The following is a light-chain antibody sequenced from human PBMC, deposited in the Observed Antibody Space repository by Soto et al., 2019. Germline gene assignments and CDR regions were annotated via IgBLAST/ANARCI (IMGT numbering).Light chain of an antibody. CDR2: GAS. CDR1: QSVSSNY. CDR3: QQYNNWPQT. J-gene: IGKJ1*01. V-gene: IGKV3-20*01. Sequence: EIVLTQSPGTLSLSPGERATLSCRASQSVSSNYLAWYQQKPGQAPRLLIYGASGRATGIPDRFSGSGSGTEFTLTISSLQSEDFAEYHCQQYNNWPQTFGQGTKVDIK.